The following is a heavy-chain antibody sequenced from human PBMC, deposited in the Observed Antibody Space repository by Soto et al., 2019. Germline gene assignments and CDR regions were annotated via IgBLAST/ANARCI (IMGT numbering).Heavy chain of an antibody. CDR1: GYTFTSYS. Sequence: ASVKVSCKASGYTFTSYSMHWVRQAPGQGLEWMGIINPSGGSTSYAQKFQGRVTMTRDTSTSTVYMELSSLRSEDTAVYYCASDAEGDLRPLDYWGQGTLVTVSS. V-gene: IGHV1-46*03. CDR3: ASDAEGDLRPLDY. CDR2: INPSGGST. J-gene: IGHJ4*02. D-gene: IGHD2-21*02.